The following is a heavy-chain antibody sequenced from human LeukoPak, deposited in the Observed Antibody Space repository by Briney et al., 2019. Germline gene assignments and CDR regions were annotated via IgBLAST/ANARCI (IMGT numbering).Heavy chain of an antibody. V-gene: IGHV3-23*01. Sequence: GGSLRLSCGVSGITISNYGMSWVRQAPGKGLEWVAGLSGSAGGTNYADSVKGLFTISRDNSKNTLFLQMDRLRAEDTAVYFCAKRGVVVRVFLVGFHKEAYYFDSWGQGAQVTVSS. CDR2: LSGSAGGT. J-gene: IGHJ4*02. D-gene: IGHD3-16*02. CDR1: GITISNYG. CDR3: AKRGVVVRVFLVGFHKEAYYFDS.